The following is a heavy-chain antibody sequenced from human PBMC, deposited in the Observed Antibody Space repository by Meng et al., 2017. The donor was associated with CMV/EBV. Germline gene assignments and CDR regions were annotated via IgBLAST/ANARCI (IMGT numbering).Heavy chain of an antibody. J-gene: IGHJ3*02. CDR1: GGSFSGYY. CDR2: IRSKANSYAT. V-gene: IGHV3-73*01. CDR3: TRHQFAYCGGDCSGDDAFDI. D-gene: IGHD2-21*01. Sequence: ETLSLTCAVYGGSFSGYYWSWIRQPPGKGLEWVGRIRSKANSYATAYAASVKGRFTISRDDSKNTAYLQMNSLKTEDTAVYYCTRHQFAYCGGDCSGDDAFDIWGQGTMVTVSS.